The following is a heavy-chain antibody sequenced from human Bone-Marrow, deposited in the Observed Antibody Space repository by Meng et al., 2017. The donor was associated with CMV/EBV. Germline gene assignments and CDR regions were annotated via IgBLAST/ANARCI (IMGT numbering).Heavy chain of an antibody. CDR1: GYTFTSYG. D-gene: IGHD4-11*01. V-gene: IGHV1-18*01. CDR3: ARESKIQSLFDP. J-gene: IGHJ5*02. Sequence: ASVKVSCKASGYTFTSYGISWVRQAPGQGLEWMGWISAYNGNTNYAQKLQGRVTMTTDTSTSTAYKELRSLRSDDTAVYYCARESKIQSLFDPWGQGTLVTVSS. CDR2: ISAYNGNT.